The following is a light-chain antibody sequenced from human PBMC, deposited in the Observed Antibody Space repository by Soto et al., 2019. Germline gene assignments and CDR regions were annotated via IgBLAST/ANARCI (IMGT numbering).Light chain of an antibody. J-gene: IGKJ4*01. CDR2: DAS. Sequence: EIVLTQSPATLSLSPGERATLSCRASQSVSSYLAWYQQKPGQAPRLLIYDASNRATGIPARFSGSGSGTDFTLTISSLEPEDFAVYSCQQRLFGGGTKVEIK. CDR1: QSVSSY. CDR3: QQRL. V-gene: IGKV3-11*01.